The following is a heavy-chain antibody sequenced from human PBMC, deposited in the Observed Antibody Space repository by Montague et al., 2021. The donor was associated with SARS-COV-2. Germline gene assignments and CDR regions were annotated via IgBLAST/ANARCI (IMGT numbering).Heavy chain of an antibody. CDR3: ARDGGIAAAGIFDP. V-gene: IGHV3-11*01. CDR1: GFPFSDYY. Sequence: SLRLSCAASGFPFSDYYMAWIRQAPVKGLEWVSYISDTGTPTSYADSVKGRFTISRDKGNNSLYLQLNSLRAEDTAVYYCARDGGIAAAGIFDPWGQGTLVTVSS. CDR2: ISDTGTPT. J-gene: IGHJ5*02. D-gene: IGHD6-13*01.